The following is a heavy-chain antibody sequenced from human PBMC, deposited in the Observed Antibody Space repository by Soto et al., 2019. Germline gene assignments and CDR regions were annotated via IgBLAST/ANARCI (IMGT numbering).Heavy chain of an antibody. D-gene: IGHD4-17*01. Sequence: EVQVLESGGVLVQPGGSLRLSCAASGVTFSSYAMSYHRQPPGKGLEWVSAISGSGDSTLYPDSVQGRFTISRDTSKHTLYLKMNSLRAEDTAVYYCAKFFYGDYSYFYYGMDVWGQGATVTVSS. J-gene: IGHJ6*02. CDR3: AKFFYGDYSYFYYGMDV. CDR2: ISGSGDST. CDR1: GVTFSSYA. V-gene: IGHV3-23*01.